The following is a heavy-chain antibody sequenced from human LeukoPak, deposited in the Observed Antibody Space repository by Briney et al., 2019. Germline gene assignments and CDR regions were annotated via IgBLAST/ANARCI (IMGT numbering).Heavy chain of an antibody. V-gene: IGHV3-9*01. Sequence: GGSLRLSCAASGFTLDDYAMHWVRQAPGKGLEWVSGISWNSGSIGYADSVKGRFTISRDNAKNSLYLQMNSLRAEDTALYYCAREHTYYYGSSGYPCAFDIWGQGTMVTVSS. CDR2: ISWNSGSI. CDR1: GFTLDDYA. J-gene: IGHJ3*02. D-gene: IGHD3-22*01. CDR3: AREHTYYYGSSGYPCAFDI.